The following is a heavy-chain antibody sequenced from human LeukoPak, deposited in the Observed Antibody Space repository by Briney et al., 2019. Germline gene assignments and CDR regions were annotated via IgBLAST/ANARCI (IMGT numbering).Heavy chain of an antibody. CDR2: INPNSGGT. CDR3: ARVPYGSGSYYNLDY. D-gene: IGHD3-10*01. CDR1: GYTFTGYY. Sequence: ASVKVSCMASGYTFTGYYMHWVRQAPGQGLEWMGWINPNSGGTNYAQKFQGRVTMTRDTSISTAYMELSRLRADDTAVYYCARVPYGSGSYYNLDYWGQGTLVTVSS. V-gene: IGHV1-2*02. J-gene: IGHJ4*02.